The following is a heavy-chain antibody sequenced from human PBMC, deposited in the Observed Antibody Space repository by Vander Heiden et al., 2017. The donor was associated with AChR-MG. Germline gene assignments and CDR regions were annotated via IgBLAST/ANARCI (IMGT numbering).Heavy chain of an antibody. J-gene: IGHJ4*02. CDR3: ARDAPGSYYY. CDR2: ISYDGSKK. Sequence: QVQLVESGGGVVQPGRSLRLPCAASGFTFSSYAMHWVRQAPGKGLEWVAVISYDGSKKYDADSVKGRFTISRDNSKNTLYLQMNSLRAEDTAVYYCARDAPGSYYYWGQGTLVTVSS. D-gene: IGHD3-10*01. V-gene: IGHV3-30-3*01. CDR1: GFTFSSYA.